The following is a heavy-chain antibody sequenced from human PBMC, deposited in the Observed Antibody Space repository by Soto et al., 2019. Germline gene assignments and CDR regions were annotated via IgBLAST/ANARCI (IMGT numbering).Heavy chain of an antibody. CDR1: GYTFTSYA. Sequence: ASVKVSCKASGYTFTSYAMHWVRQAPGQRLEWMGWINAGNGNTKYSQKFQGRVTITRDTSASTAYMELSSLRSEDTAVYYCARVEADYCSGGSCYSGPWYEYFQHWGQGTLVTVSS. V-gene: IGHV1-3*01. CDR2: INAGNGNT. D-gene: IGHD2-15*01. CDR3: ARVEADYCSGGSCYSGPWYEYFQH. J-gene: IGHJ1*01.